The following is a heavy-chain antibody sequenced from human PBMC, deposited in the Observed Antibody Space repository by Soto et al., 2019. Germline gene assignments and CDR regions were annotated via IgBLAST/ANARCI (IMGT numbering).Heavy chain of an antibody. CDR3: ASREVDTPMVNYY. D-gene: IGHD5-18*01. CDR1: GGSFSGYY. Sequence: SETLSLTCAVYGGSFSGYYWSWIRQPPGKGLEWIGEINHSGSTNYNPSLKSRVTLSVDTSKNQFSLKLRSVTAADTAVYYCASREVDTPMVNYYWGQGTLVTVSS. J-gene: IGHJ4*02. V-gene: IGHV4-34*01. CDR2: INHSGST.